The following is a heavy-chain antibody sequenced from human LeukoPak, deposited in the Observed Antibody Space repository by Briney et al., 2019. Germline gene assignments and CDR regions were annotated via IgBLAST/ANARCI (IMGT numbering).Heavy chain of an antibody. Sequence: SETLSLTCTVSGGSISSYYWSWIRHPPGKGLEWIGYIYYSGSTNYNPSLKSRVTISVDTSKNQFSLKLSSVTAADTAVYYCARALGYDSSGYPYYYYYYMDVWGKGTTVTVSS. CDR2: IYYSGST. J-gene: IGHJ6*03. CDR3: ARALGYDSSGYPYYYYYYMDV. V-gene: IGHV4-59*01. CDR1: GGSISSYY. D-gene: IGHD3-22*01.